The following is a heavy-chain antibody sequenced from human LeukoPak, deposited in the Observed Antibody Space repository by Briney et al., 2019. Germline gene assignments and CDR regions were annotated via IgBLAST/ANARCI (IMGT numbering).Heavy chain of an antibody. CDR2: INPSGGST. Sequence: ASVKVSCKASGYTFTSYYMHWARQAPGQGLEWMGIINPSGGSTSYAQKFQGRVTMTRDTSTSTVYMELSSLRSEDTAVYYCAREASYGYGYYYYYGMDVWGQGTTVTVSS. J-gene: IGHJ6*02. CDR1: GYTFTSYY. V-gene: IGHV1-46*01. D-gene: IGHD5-18*01. CDR3: AREASYGYGYYYYYGMDV.